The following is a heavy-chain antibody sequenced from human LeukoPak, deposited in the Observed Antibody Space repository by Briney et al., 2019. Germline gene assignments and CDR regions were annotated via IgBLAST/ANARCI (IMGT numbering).Heavy chain of an antibody. Sequence: GRSLRLSCAASGFTFSSYGMHWVRQAPGKGLEWVAVIWYDGSNKYYADSVKGRFTISRDNSKNTLYLQMNSLRAEDTAVYYCAKDRLHCSGGSCYSGYFGYWGQGTLVTVSS. D-gene: IGHD2-15*01. CDR1: GFTFSSYG. V-gene: IGHV3-33*06. CDR3: AKDRLHCSGGSCYSGYFGY. J-gene: IGHJ4*02. CDR2: IWYDGSNK.